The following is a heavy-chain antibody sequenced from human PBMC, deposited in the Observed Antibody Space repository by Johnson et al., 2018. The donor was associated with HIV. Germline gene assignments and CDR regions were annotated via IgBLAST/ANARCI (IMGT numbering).Heavy chain of an antibody. CDR2: INWSGGST. V-gene: IGHV3-20*04. Sequence: VQLVESGGGGVQPGRSLRLSCAASGFTFDDYGMSWVRQPPGKGLEWVSVINWSGGSTGDADAVKGRFTISSDNAKNSLYLQMNSLRAEDTALYYCARFLQWLVFPAFDIWGQGTMVTVSS. CDR1: GFTFDDYG. D-gene: IGHD6-19*01. J-gene: IGHJ3*02. CDR3: ARFLQWLVFPAFDI.